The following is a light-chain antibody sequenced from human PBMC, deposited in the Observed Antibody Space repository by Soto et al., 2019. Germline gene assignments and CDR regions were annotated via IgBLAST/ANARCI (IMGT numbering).Light chain of an antibody. CDR3: QQYGSPPYT. V-gene: IGKV3-20*01. Sequence: EIVLTQSPGTLSLSPGERATLSCRASQSVRNSYLAWYQQKPGQAPRLLIYGASGRATGTPDRFSGSGSGTDFTLTISRLEPEDFAVYYFQQYGSPPYTFGQGTKLEI. CDR1: QSVRNSY. J-gene: IGKJ2*01. CDR2: GAS.